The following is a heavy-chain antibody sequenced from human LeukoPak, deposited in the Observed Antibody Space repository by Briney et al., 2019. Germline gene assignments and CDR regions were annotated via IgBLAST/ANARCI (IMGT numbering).Heavy chain of an antibody. CDR3: AKEGGYNYRYLDS. D-gene: IGHD5-18*01. Sequence: PGGSLRLSCAVSGFSYSSYAMSWVRQAPGKGLEGVSTISGSGDTYYVDSAKGRFTISRDNSKNTLYLQMNSLRAEDTAVYYCAKEGGYNYRYLDSWGQGTLVTVSS. V-gene: IGHV3-23*01. CDR1: GFSYSSYA. CDR2: ISGSGDT. J-gene: IGHJ4*02.